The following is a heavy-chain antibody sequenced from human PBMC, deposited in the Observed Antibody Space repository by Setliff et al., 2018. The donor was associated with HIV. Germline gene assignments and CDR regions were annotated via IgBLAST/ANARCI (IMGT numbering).Heavy chain of an antibody. CDR1: GGTFSSYA. V-gene: IGHV1-69*13. CDR2: IIPIFGKA. D-gene: IGHD3-10*01. J-gene: IGHJ4*02. CDR3: ANLVIIKSYFDY. Sequence: SVKVSCKASGGTFSSYAINWVRQAPGQGLEWMGGIIPIFGKANYAQKFQGRVTITADESTNTAYMELSSLRSEDTAVYYCANLVIIKSYFDYWGQGTLVTVAS.